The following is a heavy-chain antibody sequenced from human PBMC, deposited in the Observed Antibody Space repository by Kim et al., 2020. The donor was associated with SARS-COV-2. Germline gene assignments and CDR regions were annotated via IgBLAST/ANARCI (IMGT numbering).Heavy chain of an antibody. CDR3: ARSPTDYDILTGYYTGGAFDI. CDR1: GGSISSYY. J-gene: IGHJ3*02. Sequence: SETLSLTCTVSGGSISSYYWSWIRQPPGKGLEWIGYIYYSGSTNYNPSLKSRVTISVDTSKNQFSLKLSSVTAADTAVYYCARSPTDYDILTGYYTGGAFDIWGQGTMVTVSS. V-gene: IGHV4-59*01. CDR2: IYYSGST. D-gene: IGHD3-9*01.